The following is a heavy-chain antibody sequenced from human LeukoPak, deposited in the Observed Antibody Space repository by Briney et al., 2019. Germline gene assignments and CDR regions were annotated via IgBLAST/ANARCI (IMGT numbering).Heavy chain of an antibody. CDR3: ASSKDKYYYDSSGYFDY. V-gene: IGHV4-59*08. CDR2: IYYSGST. Sequence: SETLSLTCSFSAGSINNYYWTWVRQPPGKGLEWIGYIYYSGSTYYNPSLKSRLTISIDTSKNQFSLKLSSVTAADTAVYYCASSKDKYYYDSSGYFDYWGQGTLVTVSS. D-gene: IGHD3-22*01. CDR1: AGSINNYY. J-gene: IGHJ4*02.